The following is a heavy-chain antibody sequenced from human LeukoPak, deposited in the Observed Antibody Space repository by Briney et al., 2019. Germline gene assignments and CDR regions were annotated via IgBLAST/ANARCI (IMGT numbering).Heavy chain of an antibody. V-gene: IGHV3-74*01. J-gene: IGHJ4*02. CDR3: VSFYETY. Sequence: GGSLRLSCAASGNYWMHWVRQAPGKGLVWVSHINSDGSWTSYADSVKGRFTISKDNAKNTVYLQMNSLRAEDTAVYYCVSFYETYWGRGTLVTVAS. CDR1: GNYW. D-gene: IGHD2/OR15-2a*01. CDR2: INSDGSWT.